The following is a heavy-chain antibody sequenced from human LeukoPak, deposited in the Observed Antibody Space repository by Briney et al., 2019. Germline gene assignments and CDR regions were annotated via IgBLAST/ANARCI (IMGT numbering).Heavy chain of an antibody. J-gene: IGHJ4*02. CDR2: INHSGST. Sequence: PSETLSLTCAVYGGSFSGYYWSWIRQPPGKGLEWIGEINHSGSTNYNPSLKSRVTISVDTSKNQFSLKLSSVTAADTAVYYCARIRSWYYFDYWGQGTLVTVSP. CDR1: GGSFSGYY. D-gene: IGHD6-13*01. CDR3: ARIRSWYYFDY. V-gene: IGHV4-34*01.